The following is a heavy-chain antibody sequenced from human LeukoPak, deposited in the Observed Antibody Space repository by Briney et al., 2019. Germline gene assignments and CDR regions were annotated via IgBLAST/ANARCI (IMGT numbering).Heavy chain of an antibody. Sequence: SETLSLTCAVYGGSFSGYYWTWIRQPPGKGLEWIGEINHSGSTSYNPSLKSRVTISVDTSKNQFSLKLSSVTAADTAVYYCARHGPFTMVRGVINDYFDYWGQGTLVTVSS. J-gene: IGHJ4*02. CDR3: ARHGPFTMVRGVINDYFDY. V-gene: IGHV4-34*01. D-gene: IGHD3-10*01. CDR1: GGSFSGYY. CDR2: INHSGST.